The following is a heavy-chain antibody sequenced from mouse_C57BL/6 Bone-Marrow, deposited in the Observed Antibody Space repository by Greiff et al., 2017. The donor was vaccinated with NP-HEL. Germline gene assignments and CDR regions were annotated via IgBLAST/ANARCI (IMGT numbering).Heavy chain of an antibody. CDR1: GYTFTSYW. CDR2: IHPNSGST. J-gene: IGHJ4*01. D-gene: IGHD2-1*01. Sequence: VQLQQPGAELVKPGASVKLSCKASGYTFTSYWMHWVKQRPGQGLEWIGMIHPNSGSTNYNEKFKSKATLTVDNSSSTAYMQLSSLTSEDSAVYYCAIYYGNYERAMDYWGQGTSVTVSS. V-gene: IGHV1-64*01. CDR3: AIYYGNYERAMDY.